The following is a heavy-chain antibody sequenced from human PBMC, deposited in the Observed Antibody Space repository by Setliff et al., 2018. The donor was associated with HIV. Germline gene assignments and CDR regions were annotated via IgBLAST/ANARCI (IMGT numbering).Heavy chain of an antibody. CDR1: GGSISSYY. CDR2: IYYSGST. V-gene: IGHV4-59*01. D-gene: IGHD1-7*01. Sequence: PSETLSLTCTVSGGSISSYYWSWIRQPPGKGLEWIGNIYYSGSTYYNPSLKSRVTISVDTSKNQFSLKLSSVTAADTAVYYCARGGYWNYGHYYYMDVWGKGTTVTVSS. J-gene: IGHJ6*03. CDR3: ARGGYWNYGHYYYMDV.